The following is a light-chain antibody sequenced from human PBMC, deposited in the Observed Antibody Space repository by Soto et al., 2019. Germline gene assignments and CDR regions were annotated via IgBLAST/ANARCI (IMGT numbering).Light chain of an antibody. Sequence: EIVMTQSPATLSVSPGERATLSCRASQSVSSNLAWYQQTRGQAPRLLIYGASTRATGVPARFSGSGSGTEFTLTISNLQSEDFAVYHCQQYDKWPRTFGQGTKGDIK. CDR3: QQYDKWPRT. CDR1: QSVSSN. J-gene: IGKJ1*01. CDR2: GAS. V-gene: IGKV3-15*01.